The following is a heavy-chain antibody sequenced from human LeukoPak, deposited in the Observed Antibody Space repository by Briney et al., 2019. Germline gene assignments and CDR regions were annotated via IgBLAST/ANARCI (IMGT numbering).Heavy chain of an antibody. J-gene: IGHJ4*02. D-gene: IGHD6-13*01. CDR1: GLTFSSYA. V-gene: IGHV3-23*01. Sequence: PGGSLRLSCAASGLTFSSYAMSWVRQAPGKGLEWVSAISGGGFNTYSADSVKGRFTISRDSSKNTLFLQMNSLRAEDTALYYCAKATSSTWYNYDYWGQGTLVTVSS. CDR3: AKATSSTWYNYDY. CDR2: ISGGGFNT.